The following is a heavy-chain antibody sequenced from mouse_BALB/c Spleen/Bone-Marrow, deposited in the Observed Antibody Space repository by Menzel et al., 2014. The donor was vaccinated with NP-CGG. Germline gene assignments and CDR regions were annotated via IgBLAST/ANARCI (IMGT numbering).Heavy chain of an antibody. V-gene: IGHV1-54*01. CDR2: INPGSGGA. CDR3: AREWTARAVDY. D-gene: IGHD3-2*01. CDR1: GYAFTNYL. J-gene: IGHJ2*01. Sequence: QVQLKQSGAELVRPGTSVKVSCKASGYAFTNYLIERVKQRPVQGLEWIGVINPGSGGANYNAKFKGKATLTADKSSSTACMQLSSLTSDDSAVYFCAREWTARAVDYWGQGTTLTGSS.